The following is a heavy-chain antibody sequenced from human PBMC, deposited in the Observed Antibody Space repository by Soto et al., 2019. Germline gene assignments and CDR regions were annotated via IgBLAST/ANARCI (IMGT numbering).Heavy chain of an antibody. V-gene: IGHV6-1*01. J-gene: IGHJ4*02. D-gene: IGHD6-19*01. CDR3: ARGVAGSGFDI. CDR1: GDSVSSNTAA. CDR2: TYYRSNWQH. Sequence: PSQTLSLTCAISGDSVSSNTAAWNWIRSSPSRGLEWLGRTYYRSNWQHDYAESVKSRITVNPDTSKNHFSLQLNSVTPDDTAVYYCARGVAGSGFDIWVQGTLGTVAS.